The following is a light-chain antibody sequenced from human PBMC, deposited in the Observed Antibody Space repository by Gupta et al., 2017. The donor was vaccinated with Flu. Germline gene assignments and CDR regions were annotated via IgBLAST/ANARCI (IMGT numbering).Light chain of an antibody. J-gene: IGKJ1*01. Sequence: DIVLTQSPDFQSVTPKEKVTITCRASQSVGTDLHWYQQKPDQSPKLLIKSASQSISGVPSRFSGSGSETDFTLTIDGLEVEDAATYYCHQSSSLPQAFGQGTKVEIK. V-gene: IGKV6-21*02. CDR3: HQSSSLPQA. CDR2: SAS. CDR1: QSVGTD.